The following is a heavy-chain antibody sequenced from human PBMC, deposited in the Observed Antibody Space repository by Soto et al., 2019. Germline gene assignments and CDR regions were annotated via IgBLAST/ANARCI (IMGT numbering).Heavy chain of an antibody. V-gene: IGHV1-46*01. CDR2: INPMGGST. CDR3: ARDLAARDL. J-gene: IGHJ5*02. D-gene: IGHD6-6*01. CDR1: GYTFINYY. Sequence: QEQLVQSGAEVKEPGASVKVSCKASGYTFINYYIHWVRQAPGQGLEWMAIINPMGGSTNYAQEFQGRVPLTSDTSPRTVYMELSSLRYKDTALFYCARDLAARDLSGQGPLVTVSS.